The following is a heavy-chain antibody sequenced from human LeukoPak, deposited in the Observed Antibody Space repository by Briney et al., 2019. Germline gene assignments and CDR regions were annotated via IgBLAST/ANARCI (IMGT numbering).Heavy chain of an antibody. Sequence: GGSLRLSCAASGLSISNFWMHWVRQAPGKGLEWVAIIDKDGNEIKYVDSVKGRFTLSRDNGKNSVYLQMNSLRTEDTVLYYCVTDGDKWNDFEYWGQGTLVTVSS. CDR1: GLSISNFW. CDR2: IDKDGNEI. J-gene: IGHJ4*02. CDR3: VTDGDKWNDFEY. V-gene: IGHV3-7*01. D-gene: IGHD1-1*01.